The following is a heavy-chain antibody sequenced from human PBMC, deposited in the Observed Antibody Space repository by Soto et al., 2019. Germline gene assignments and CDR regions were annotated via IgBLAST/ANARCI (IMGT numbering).Heavy chain of an antibody. D-gene: IGHD3-9*01. V-gene: IGHV3-23*01. J-gene: IGHJ4*02. CDR3: ATCFRYFDN. CDR2: ISGTASRT. CDR1: GFTPTTTP. Sequence: GGSLRLSCAGSGFTPTTTPLSWVRQSPGKGLEWVTTISGTASRTYYVDSVKGRFFISRDNAKNTVTLQMNTLTLDDTAVYSCATCFRYFDNWGQGTRVTVSS.